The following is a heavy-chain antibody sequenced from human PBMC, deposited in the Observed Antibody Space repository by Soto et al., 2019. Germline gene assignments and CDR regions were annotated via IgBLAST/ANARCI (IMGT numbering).Heavy chain of an antibody. CDR2: ISYDGSNK. Sequence: HPVGSLRLSCAASGFTFSSYAMHWVRQAPGKGLEWVAVISYDGSNKYYADSVKGRFTISRDNSKNTLYLQMNSLRAEDTAVYYCARDSRGYYDSSGYNGLDVWGQGTTVTVSS. CDR1: GFTFSSYA. J-gene: IGHJ6*02. V-gene: IGHV3-30-3*01. CDR3: ARDSRGYYDSSGYNGLDV. D-gene: IGHD3-22*01.